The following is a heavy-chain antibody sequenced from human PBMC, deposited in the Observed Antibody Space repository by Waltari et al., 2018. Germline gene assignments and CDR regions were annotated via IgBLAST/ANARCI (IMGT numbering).Heavy chain of an antibody. V-gene: IGHV4-39*01. CDR2: LSFSGAT. CDR1: GVSITSDRHY. CDR3: ATYIGASLGTAAFDV. Sequence: QLQLQESGPGLVKPSETLSLTCSASGVSITSDRHYWGWIRQPPGQGLEWIATLSFSGATYRSPALKSRVTISRDTSKIQGALQLGSVTAADTAVYYCATYIGASLGTAAFDVWGQGTMVTVSS. J-gene: IGHJ3*01. D-gene: IGHD5-12*01.